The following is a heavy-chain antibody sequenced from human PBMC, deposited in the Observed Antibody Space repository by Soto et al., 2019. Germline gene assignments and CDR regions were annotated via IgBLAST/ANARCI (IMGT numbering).Heavy chain of an antibody. V-gene: IGHV3-7*01. J-gene: IGHJ6*02. Sequence: GGSLRLSCAASGFTFSSYWINWVRQAPGKGLEWVANIKQDGSEKYYMDSVKGRFTISRDNARNLLYLQMNSLRAEDTALYYCAGRNAIDVWGQGTSVT. CDR1: GFTFSSYW. CDR3: AGRNAIDV. CDR2: IKQDGSEK.